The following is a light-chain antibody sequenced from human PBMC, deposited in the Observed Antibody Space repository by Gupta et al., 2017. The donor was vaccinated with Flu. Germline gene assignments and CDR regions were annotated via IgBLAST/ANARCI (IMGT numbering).Light chain of an antibody. CDR1: QSVTSY. V-gene: IGKV3-11*01. CDR3: QQRSNWPIT. J-gene: IGKJ5*01. Sequence: EIVLTQSPATLSLSRGERVSLSCRASQSVTSYLVWYQQKPGLAPRLLIYDTSNRATGIPARFSGSGSGTDFTLTISSLEPEDFAVYYCQQRSNWPITFGQGTRLEIK. CDR2: DTS.